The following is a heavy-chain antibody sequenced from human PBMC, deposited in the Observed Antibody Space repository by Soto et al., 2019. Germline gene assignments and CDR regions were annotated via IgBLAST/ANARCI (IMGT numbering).Heavy chain of an antibody. D-gene: IGHD2-2*01. V-gene: IGHV3-21*06. J-gene: IGHJ6*02. Sequence: GSLRLSCAASGFTFTTYSLTWVRQAPGKGLEWVASIGSSSNYIYYADSVKGRFTISRDNAKNSLFLQMNSLRAEDTAVYYCATLTYCSSASCPNYYYVMDVWGQGTTVTVSS. CDR3: ATLTYCSSASCPNYYYVMDV. CDR2: IGSSSNYI. CDR1: GFTFTTYS.